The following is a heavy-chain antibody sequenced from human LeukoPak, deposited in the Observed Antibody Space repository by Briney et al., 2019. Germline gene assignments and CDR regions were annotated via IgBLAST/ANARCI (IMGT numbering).Heavy chain of an antibody. J-gene: IGHJ3*02. CDR2: IYYSGST. CDR3: ARRNYYDSSGMGAFDI. CDR1: GGSISSSSYY. D-gene: IGHD3-22*01. Sequence: PSETLSLTCTVSGGSISSSSYYWGWIRQPPGKGLEWIGSIYYSGSTYYNPSLKSRVTISVDTSKNQFSLKLSSVTAADTAVYHCARRNYYDSSGMGAFDIWGQGTMVTVSS. V-gene: IGHV4-39*01.